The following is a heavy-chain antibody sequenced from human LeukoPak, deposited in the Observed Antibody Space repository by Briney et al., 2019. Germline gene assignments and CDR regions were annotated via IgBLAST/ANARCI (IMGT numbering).Heavy chain of an antibody. J-gene: IGHJ6*03. CDR2: ISPYTTKT. CDR3: AREGGVGPTAPSDYYSYQMDV. CDR1: GYTFISYG. V-gene: IGHV1-18*01. Sequence: GASVKVSCKASGYTFISYGITWVRQAPGQGLEWMGWISPYTTKTNYAQSLQGRVTVTTDTSTSTAYMELRSLRSDDTAVYYCAREGGVGPTAPSDYYSYQMDVWGKGTTVIVSS. D-gene: IGHD1-26*01.